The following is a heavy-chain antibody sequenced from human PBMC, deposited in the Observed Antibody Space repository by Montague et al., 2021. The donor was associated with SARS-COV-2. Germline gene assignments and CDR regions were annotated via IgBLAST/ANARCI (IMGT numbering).Heavy chain of an antibody. Sequence: SETLSLTCAVSCRSIGSREWWSWVRKPPGKGLEKIGEIPHTASRRTNYNPSLKSRVTISIDQSKNYFSLNLTSMTAADTAVYYCGGTWVYFSPVDVWGQGTTVIVSS. J-gene: IGHJ6*02. CDR1: CRSIGSREW. D-gene: IGHD3-3*01. V-gene: IGHV4-4*02. CDR3: GGTWVYFSPVDV. CDR2: IPHTASRRT.